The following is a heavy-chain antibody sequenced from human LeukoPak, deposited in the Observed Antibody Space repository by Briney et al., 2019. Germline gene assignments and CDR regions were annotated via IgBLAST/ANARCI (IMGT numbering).Heavy chain of an antibody. D-gene: IGHD2-15*01. V-gene: IGHV1-18*01. Sequence: ASVKVSCKASGYTFTSYGISWVRQAPGQGLEWMGWISAYNGNTNYAQKLQGRVTMTTDTSTSTAYMELRSLRSDDTAVYYCARGRRGYCSGGSCYFLRENTPVSSFDYWGQGTLVTVSS. CDR1: GYTFTSYG. CDR3: ARGRRGYCSGGSCYFLRENTPVSSFDY. J-gene: IGHJ4*02. CDR2: ISAYNGNT.